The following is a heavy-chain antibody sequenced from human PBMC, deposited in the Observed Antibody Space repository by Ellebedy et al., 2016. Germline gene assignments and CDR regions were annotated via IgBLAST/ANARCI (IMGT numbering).Heavy chain of an antibody. D-gene: IGHD3-22*01. CDR2: IKQDGSEK. Sequence: GGSLRLSCAASGFTFSSYWMSWVRQAPGKGLEWVANIKQDGSEKYYVDSVKGRFTISRDNAKNSLYLQMNSLRAEDTAVYYCARGFLGYYYDTTTWGDYWGQGTLVTVSS. CDR3: ARGFLGYYYDTTTWGDY. J-gene: IGHJ4*02. CDR1: GFTFSSYW. V-gene: IGHV3-7*03.